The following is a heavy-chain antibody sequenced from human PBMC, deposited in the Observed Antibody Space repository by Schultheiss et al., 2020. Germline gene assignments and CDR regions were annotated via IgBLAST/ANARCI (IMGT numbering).Heavy chain of an antibody. V-gene: IGHV3-33*01. CDR1: GFTFSSYG. Sequence: SLRLSCAASGFTFSSYGMHWVRQAPGKGLEWVAVIWYDGNNKYFVDSVKGRFTISRDNYKNTLYLQMNSLRAEDTAVYYCARDRSVTFGGANYGMDVWGQGTTVTVSS. D-gene: IGHD3-16*01. CDR3: ARDRSVTFGGANYGMDV. CDR2: IWYDGNNK. J-gene: IGHJ6*02.